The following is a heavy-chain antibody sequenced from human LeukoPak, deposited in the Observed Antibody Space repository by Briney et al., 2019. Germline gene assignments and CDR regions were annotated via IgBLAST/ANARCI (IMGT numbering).Heavy chain of an antibody. Sequence: GGSLRLSCAASGFTFSSYAMHWVRQAPGKGLEWVAVISYDGSNKYYADSVKGRFTISRDNSKNTLYLQMNSLRAEDTAVYYCARDHNWNYIDYWGQGTLVTVSS. CDR2: ISYDGSNK. CDR3: ARDHNWNYIDY. J-gene: IGHJ4*02. D-gene: IGHD1-20*01. V-gene: IGHV3-30*04. CDR1: GFTFSSYA.